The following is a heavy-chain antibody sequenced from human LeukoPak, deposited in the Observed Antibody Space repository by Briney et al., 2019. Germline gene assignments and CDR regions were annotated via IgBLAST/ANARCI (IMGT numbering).Heavy chain of an antibody. Sequence: GGSLRLSCAASGFTVSSNYMSWVRQAPGKGLEWVSVIYSGGSTYYADSVKGRFTISRDNSKSTLYLQMNSLRAEDTAVYYCAREGHGKEEDAFDIWGQGTMVTVSS. CDR2: IYSGGST. D-gene: IGHD1-14*01. V-gene: IGHV3-53*01. CDR3: AREGHGKEEDAFDI. CDR1: GFTVSSNY. J-gene: IGHJ3*02.